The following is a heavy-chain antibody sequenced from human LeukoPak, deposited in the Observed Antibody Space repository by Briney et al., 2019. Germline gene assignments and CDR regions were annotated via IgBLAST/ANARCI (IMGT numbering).Heavy chain of an antibody. Sequence: EWIGRIYTSGSTNYNPSLKSRVTISVDTSKNQFSLKLSSVTAADTAVYYCARVKNFGVVDYWGQGTLVTVSS. V-gene: IGHV4-61*02. J-gene: IGHJ4*02. CDR2: IYTSGST. D-gene: IGHD3-3*01. CDR3: ARVKNFGVVDY.